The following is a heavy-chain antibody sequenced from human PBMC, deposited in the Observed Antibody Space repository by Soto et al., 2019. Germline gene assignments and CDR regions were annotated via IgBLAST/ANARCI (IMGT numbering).Heavy chain of an antibody. D-gene: IGHD3-22*01. CDR2: ISYDGSNK. V-gene: IGHV3-30*18. CDR3: AKSRRPYYYDSSGYSPDY. J-gene: IGHJ4*02. Sequence: GGSLRLSCAASGFTFSSYGMHWVRQAPGKRLEWVAVISYDGSNKYYADSVKGRFTMSRDNSKNTLYLQMKSRRAKDTAVYYSAKSRRPYYYDSSGYSPDYWGQGTLVTVSS. CDR1: GFTFSSYG.